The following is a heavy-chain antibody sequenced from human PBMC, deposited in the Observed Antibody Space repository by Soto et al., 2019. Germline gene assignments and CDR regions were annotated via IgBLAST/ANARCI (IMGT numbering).Heavy chain of an antibody. CDR2: IYSSGNA. V-gene: IGHV4-4*07. Sequence: SATLSLTCSVSLDSISNSYWTWIRQPAGKGLEWIGHIYSSGNANYNPSLKSRVTMSLDTSKNQFSLSLKSVTAADTAIYYCAKGRGFYSDNYFDPWGQGTQVTVSS. D-gene: IGHD3-22*01. CDR1: LDSISNSY. CDR3: AKGRGFYSDNYFDP. J-gene: IGHJ5*02.